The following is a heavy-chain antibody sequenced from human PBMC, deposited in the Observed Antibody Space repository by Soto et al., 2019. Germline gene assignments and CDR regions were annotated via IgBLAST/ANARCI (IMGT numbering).Heavy chain of an antibody. D-gene: IGHD3-22*01. CDR2: IIPIFGTA. CDR3: AISWYYYDSSGYYSGRKDKRKNDNDY. V-gene: IGHV1-69*06. J-gene: IGHJ4*02. Sequence: GASVKVSCKASGGTFSSYAISWVRQAPGQGLEWMGEIIPIFGTANYAQKFQGRVTITADKSTSTAYMELSSLRSEDTAVYYCAISWYYYDSSGYYSGRKDKRKNDNDYWGQGTLVTVSS. CDR1: GGTFSSYA.